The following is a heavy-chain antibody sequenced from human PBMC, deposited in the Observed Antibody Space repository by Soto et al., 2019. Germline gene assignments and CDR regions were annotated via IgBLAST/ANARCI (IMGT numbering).Heavy chain of an antibody. D-gene: IGHD6-13*01. Sequence: EVQLVESGGGLVQPGGSLRLSCAASGFTFSSYWMHWVRQAPGKGLVWVSRINSDGSSTSYADSVKGRFTISRDNAKNTLYLQMNSLRAEDTAVYYCASSIAAAMTDAFDIWGQGTMVTVSS. CDR2: INSDGSST. CDR3: ASSIAAAMTDAFDI. J-gene: IGHJ3*02. V-gene: IGHV3-74*01. CDR1: GFTFSSYW.